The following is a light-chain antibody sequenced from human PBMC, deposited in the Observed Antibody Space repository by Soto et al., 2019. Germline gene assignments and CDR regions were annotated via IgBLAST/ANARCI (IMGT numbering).Light chain of an antibody. V-gene: IGKV1-9*01. J-gene: IGKJ4*01. CDR3: QQLTSNLLT. Sequence: DIRLTQSPSFLSASVGDRVTITCRASQGITNSLAWYQQKPGKAPNLLIYAASTLQGGVPSRFSGSGSGTDLTLTISSLQPEDFASYYCQQLTSNLLTFGGGTKVEIK. CDR2: AAS. CDR1: QGITNS.